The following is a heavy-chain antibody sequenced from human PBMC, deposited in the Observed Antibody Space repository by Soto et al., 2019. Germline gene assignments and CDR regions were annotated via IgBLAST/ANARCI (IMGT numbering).Heavy chain of an antibody. D-gene: IGHD3-22*01. CDR3: ARPLPYYYDSSGYYPGEFDP. J-gene: IGHJ5*02. CDR1: GFTFGSYW. V-gene: IGHV3-74*01. Sequence: GGSLRLSCAASGFTFGSYWMHWVRQAPGKGLVWVSRINSDGSSTSYADSVKGRFTISRDNAKNTLYLQMNSLRAEDTAVYYCARPLPYYYDSSGYYPGEFDPWGQGTLVTVSS. CDR2: INSDGSST.